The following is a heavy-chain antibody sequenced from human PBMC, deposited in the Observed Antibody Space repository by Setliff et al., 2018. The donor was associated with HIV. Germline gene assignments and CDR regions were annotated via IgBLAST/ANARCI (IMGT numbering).Heavy chain of an antibody. CDR3: ARAGGDVEYYSHGMDV. CDR1: GYSISSGYY. V-gene: IGHV4-38-2*01. J-gene: IGHJ6*02. CDR2: IYHSGST. Sequence: PSETLSLTCAVSGYSISSGYYWGWIRQPPGKGLEWIGSIYHSGSTYYNPSLKSRVTISVDTSKNQFSLKLSSVTAADTAVYYCARAGGDVEYYSHGMDVWGQGTTVTVSS. D-gene: IGHD1-1*01.